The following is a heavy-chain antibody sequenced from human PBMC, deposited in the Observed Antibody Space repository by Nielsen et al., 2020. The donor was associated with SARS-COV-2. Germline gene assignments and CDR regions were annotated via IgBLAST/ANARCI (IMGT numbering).Heavy chain of an antibody. D-gene: IGHD3-9*01. Sequence: ASVKVSCKASGYTFTGYYMHWVRQAPGQGLEWMGWINTNTGNPTYAQGFTGRFVFSLDTSVSTAYLQISSLKAEDTAVYYCARDLSLRYFDWSPGGLWFDPWGQGTLVTVSS. CDR2: INTNTGNP. J-gene: IGHJ5*02. CDR3: ARDLSLRYFDWSPGGLWFDP. V-gene: IGHV7-4-1*02. CDR1: GYTFTGYY.